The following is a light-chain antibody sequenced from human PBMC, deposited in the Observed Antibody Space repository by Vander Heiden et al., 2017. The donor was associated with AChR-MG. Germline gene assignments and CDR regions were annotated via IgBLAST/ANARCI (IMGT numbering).Light chain of an antibody. CDR2: AAP. CDR3: QQSYNMPRT. V-gene: IGKV1-39*01. J-gene: IGKJ1*01. CDR1: QTISNF. Sequence: DIQLTQSPSSLSASVGDRVTITCRTSQTISNFLNWYQQRPGKAPRLLIYAAPSLQSGVPSRFSGSGSGTDFTLTISSLQVEDFATYYCQQSYNMPRTFGQGTKVEIK.